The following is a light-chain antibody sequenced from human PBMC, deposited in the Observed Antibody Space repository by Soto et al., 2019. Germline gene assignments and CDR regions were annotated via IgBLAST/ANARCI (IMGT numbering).Light chain of an antibody. CDR1: SSDVGGYNY. J-gene: IGLJ2*01. CDR2: EVS. V-gene: IGLV2-14*01. CDR3: NSYTSSSTVV. Sequence: QSALTQPASVSGSPGQSITISCTGTSSDVGGYNYVSWYQHHPGKAPKVIIYEVSNRPSGVSNRFSGSKSGNTASLTISGLQGEDEADYYCNSYTSSSTVVFGGGTK.